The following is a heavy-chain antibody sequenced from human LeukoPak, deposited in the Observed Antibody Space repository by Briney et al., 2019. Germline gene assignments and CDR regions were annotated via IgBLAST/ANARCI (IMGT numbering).Heavy chain of an antibody. CDR2: IIPIFGTA. CDR3: ARVDVVVVPAPTGY. J-gene: IGHJ4*02. D-gene: IGHD2-2*01. Sequence: ASVKVSCKASGGTFSSYAISWVRQAPGQGLEWMGGIIPIFGTANYAQKLQGRVTMTTDTSTSTAYMELRSLRSDDTAVYYCARVDVVVVPAPTGYWGQGTLVTVSS. CDR1: GGTFSSYA. V-gene: IGHV1-69*05.